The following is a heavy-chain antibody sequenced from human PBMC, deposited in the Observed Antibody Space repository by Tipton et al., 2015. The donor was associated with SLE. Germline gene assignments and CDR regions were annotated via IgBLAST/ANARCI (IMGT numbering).Heavy chain of an antibody. CDR1: GGSITTRSYY. CDR3: ARTSTAISPFDY. D-gene: IGHD2-2*02. Sequence: TLSLTCIVSGGSITTRSYYWGWIRQPPGKGLEWIASISYSGATYYNPSLKSRVIISLDTSRNHFSLKLSSVTAADTAVYYCARTSTAISPFDYWGQGTLVTVSS. CDR2: ISYSGAT. V-gene: IGHV4-39*07. J-gene: IGHJ4*02.